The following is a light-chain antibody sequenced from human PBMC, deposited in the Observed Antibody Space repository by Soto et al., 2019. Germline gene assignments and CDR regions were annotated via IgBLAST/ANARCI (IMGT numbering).Light chain of an antibody. V-gene: IGLV2-14*03. Sequence: ASGPGAPREWISISCTGTSSDVGGYNYVSWYQQHPGKAPKLMIYDVSNRPSGVSNRFSGSKSGNTASLTISGLQAEDEADYYCSSYTSSSFLYVFGTGTKVTVL. CDR2: DVS. CDR3: SSYTSSSFLYV. J-gene: IGLJ1*01. CDR1: SSDVGGYNY.